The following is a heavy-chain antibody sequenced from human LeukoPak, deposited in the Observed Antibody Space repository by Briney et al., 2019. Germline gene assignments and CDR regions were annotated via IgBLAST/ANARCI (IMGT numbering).Heavy chain of an antibody. CDR3: ATASAWTSYASDI. CDR1: GGSISSSSYY. D-gene: IGHD5-12*01. CDR2: IYYSGST. Sequence: SETLSLTCTVSGGSISSSSYYWGWIRQPPGKGLEWIGSIYYSGSTYYNPSLKSRVTISVDTSKNQFSLKLSSVTAADTAVYYCATASAWTSYASDIWGQGTMVTVSS. J-gene: IGHJ3*02. V-gene: IGHV4-39*01.